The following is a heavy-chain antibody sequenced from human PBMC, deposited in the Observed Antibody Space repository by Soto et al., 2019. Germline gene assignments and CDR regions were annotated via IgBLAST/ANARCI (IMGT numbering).Heavy chain of an antibody. CDR2: ISYDGSNK. J-gene: IGHJ6*02. V-gene: IGHV3-30*03. CDR3: AIDGKTGTTQIYGMDV. Sequence: GGSLRLSCAASGFTFSSYGMHWVRQAPGKGLEWVAVISYDGSNKYYADSVKGRFTISRDNSKNTLYLQMNSLRAEDTAVYYCAIDGKTGTTQIYGMDVWGQGTTVTVSS. CDR1: GFTFSSYG. D-gene: IGHD1-7*01.